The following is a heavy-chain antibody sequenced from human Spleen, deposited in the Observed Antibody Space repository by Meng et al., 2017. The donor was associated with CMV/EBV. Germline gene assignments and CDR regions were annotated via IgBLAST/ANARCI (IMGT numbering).Heavy chain of an antibody. CDR3: AHNGRCCLEY. CDR1: GGSSNSRTR. D-gene: IGHD2-15*01. V-gene: IGHV4-4*02. J-gene: IGHJ4*02. CDR2: VYGGGNI. Sequence: LTCAVCGGSSNSRTRWSWVGEAPGEGLERVGEVYGGGNITCNPSLRDRFAISVDKSKNQFSLRLNSVSTADTAIYYCAHNGRCCLEYWGQGVLVTVSS.